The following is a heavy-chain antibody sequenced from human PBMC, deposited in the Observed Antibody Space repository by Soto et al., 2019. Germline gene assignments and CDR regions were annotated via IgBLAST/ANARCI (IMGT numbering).Heavy chain of an antibody. D-gene: IGHD6-19*01. CDR3: ARAWLEDAFDI. Sequence: ASVKVSCKASGYTFTSYAIHWVRQAPGQRLEWMGWINAGNGNTKYSQKFQGRVTITRDTSASTAYMELSSLRSEDTAVYYCARAWLEDAFDIWGQGTMVTVSS. CDR1: GYTFTSYA. CDR2: INAGNGNT. J-gene: IGHJ3*02. V-gene: IGHV1-3*01.